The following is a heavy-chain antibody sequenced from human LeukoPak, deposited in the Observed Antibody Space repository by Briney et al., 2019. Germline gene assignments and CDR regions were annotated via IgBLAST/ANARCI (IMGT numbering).Heavy chain of an antibody. CDR3: VKDIGSYYYGSERPT. J-gene: IGHJ5*02. CDR1: GFTFNNHA. V-gene: IGHV3-9*01. CDR2: ITWNSDKV. D-gene: IGHD3-10*01. Sequence: GGSLRLSCAASGFTFNNHAMHWVRQAPGKGLEWVAGITWNSDKVDYADSVEGRFTISRDNAKNSLLLQMNSLRPEDTALYYCVKDIGSYYYGSERPTWGQGTLVTVSS.